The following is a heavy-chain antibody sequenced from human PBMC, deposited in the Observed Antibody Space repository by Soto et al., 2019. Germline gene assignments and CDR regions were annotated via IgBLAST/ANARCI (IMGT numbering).Heavy chain of an antibody. CDR1: CYTFTSYG. CDR2: ISAYNGNT. CDR3: AVDYDILTGPWFDP. Sequence: ASVKVSCKASCYTFTSYGISCVRQAPGQGLEWMGWISAYNGNTNYAQKLQGGVTMTTDTSTSTAYMELRSLRSDDTAVYYCAVDYDILTGPWFDPWGQGTLVTVSS. D-gene: IGHD3-9*01. V-gene: IGHV1-18*04. J-gene: IGHJ5*02.